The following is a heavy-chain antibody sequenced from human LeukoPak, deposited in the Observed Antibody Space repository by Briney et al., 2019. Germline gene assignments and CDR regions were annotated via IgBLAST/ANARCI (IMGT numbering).Heavy chain of an antibody. J-gene: IGHJ5*02. CDR3: ARDYIYDCNYFDP. D-gene: IGHD5/OR15-5a*01. Sequence: GASVKVSCKASGYTFTSYYMHWVRQAPGQGLEWMGIINPSGGSTSYAQKFRGRVTMTRDTSTSTAYMELNRLRSDDTAVYYCARDYIYDCNYFDPWGQGTLVTVSS. CDR2: INPSGGST. CDR1: GYTFTSYY. V-gene: IGHV1-46*01.